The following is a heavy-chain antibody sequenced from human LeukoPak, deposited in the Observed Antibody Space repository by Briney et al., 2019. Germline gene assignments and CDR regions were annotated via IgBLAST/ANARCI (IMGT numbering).Heavy chain of an antibody. Sequence: GGSLRLSCAASGFTVSSNYMSWVRQAPGKGLEWVSVIYSGGSTYYADSVKGRFTISRDNSKNTLYLQMNSLRAEDTAVYYCARVFPEVTHFDYRGQGTLVTVSS. V-gene: IGHV3-53*01. CDR1: GFTVSSNY. J-gene: IGHJ4*02. CDR3: ARVFPEVTHFDY. CDR2: IYSGGST. D-gene: IGHD5-18*01.